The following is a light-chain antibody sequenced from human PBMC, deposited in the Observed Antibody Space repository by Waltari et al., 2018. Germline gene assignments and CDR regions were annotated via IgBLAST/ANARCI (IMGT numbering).Light chain of an antibody. Sequence: ENVLTQSPGTLSLSPGERATLSCRASRSVSLNNLAWYQQKPGRAPRLLIHGISSRATGIPDRFSGSGSGTDFTLTISRLEPEDFAVYYCHQYGSSPQTFGQGTKVEVK. CDR1: RSVSLNN. CDR3: HQYGSSPQT. J-gene: IGKJ1*01. CDR2: GIS. V-gene: IGKV3-20*01.